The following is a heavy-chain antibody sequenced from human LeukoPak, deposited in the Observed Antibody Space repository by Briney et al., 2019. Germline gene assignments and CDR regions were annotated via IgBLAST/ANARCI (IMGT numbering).Heavy chain of an antibody. CDR3: ARSAILVRVSPEFDP. D-gene: IGHD3-10*01. J-gene: IGHJ5*02. CDR2: ISGSGGST. CDR1: GFTFSSYA. V-gene: IGHV3-23*01. Sequence: GGSLRLSCAASGFTFSSYAMSWVRQAPGKGLEWVSGISGSGGSTYYADSVKGRFTISRDNSKNTLYLQMNRLIGEDTAVYYCARSAILVRVSPEFDPWGQGTLVTVSS.